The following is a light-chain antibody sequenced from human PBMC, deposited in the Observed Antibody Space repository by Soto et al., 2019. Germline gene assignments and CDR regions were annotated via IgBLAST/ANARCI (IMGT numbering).Light chain of an antibody. V-gene: IGKV1-5*01. CDR2: RAS. J-gene: IGKJ1*01. CDR3: QQYDSYSWT. Sequence: EIQMSQSPSTLSASVGDRVTITCRASKSISSWLAWYQQKPGKAPKLLIYRASSLESGVPSRFSGSGSGTEFTLTISSLQPDDFATYYCQQYDSYSWTFGQGTKA. CDR1: KSISSW.